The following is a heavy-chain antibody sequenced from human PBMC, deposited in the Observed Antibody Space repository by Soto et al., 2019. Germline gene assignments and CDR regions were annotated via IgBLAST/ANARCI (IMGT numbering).Heavy chain of an antibody. Sequence: QVQLQESGPGLVKPSETLSLTCTVSGGSISSYYWSWIRQPPGKGLEWIGYIYYSGSTNYNPSLKSRVSLSVDTSKNQFSLKLSSVTAADTAVYYCAREGLTGTIGLYYYSGMDVWGQGTTVTVSS. CDR3: AREGLTGTIGLYYYSGMDV. J-gene: IGHJ6*02. CDR2: IYYSGST. CDR1: GGSISSYY. D-gene: IGHD1-7*01. V-gene: IGHV4-59*01.